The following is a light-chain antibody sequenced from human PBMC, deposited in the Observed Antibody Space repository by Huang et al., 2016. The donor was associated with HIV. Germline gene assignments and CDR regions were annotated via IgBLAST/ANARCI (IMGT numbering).Light chain of an antibody. CDR1: QSISAY. V-gene: IGKV1-39*01. Sequence: DIQMTQSPSSLYASVGDRVTISCRASQSISAYLNWYQHRPGRAPKLSIYASSGLQGGVASRFSGSRSGTQFTHTSSSLQPEDFATYYCQQSYSFPRTFGQGTKLDIK. J-gene: IGKJ2*01. CDR3: QQSYSFPRT. CDR2: ASS.